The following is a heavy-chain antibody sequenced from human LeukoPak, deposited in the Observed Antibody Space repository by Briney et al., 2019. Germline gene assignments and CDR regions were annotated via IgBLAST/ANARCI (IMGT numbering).Heavy chain of an antibody. CDR2: IYYSGST. CDR1: GGSISSYY. Sequence: PSETLSLTCTVSGGSISSYYWSWIRQPPGKGLEWIGYIYYSGSTNYNPSLKSRVTISVDTSKNQFSLKLSSVTAADTAVYYRARHSGYSYGPDYWGQGTLVTVSS. J-gene: IGHJ4*02. CDR3: ARHSGYSYGPDY. D-gene: IGHD5-18*01. V-gene: IGHV4-59*08.